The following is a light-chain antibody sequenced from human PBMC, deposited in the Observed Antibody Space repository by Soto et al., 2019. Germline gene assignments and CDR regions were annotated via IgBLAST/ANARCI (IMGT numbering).Light chain of an antibody. CDR1: SSNIGAGYD. V-gene: IGLV1-40*01. J-gene: IGLJ1*01. CDR3: QSYDSSLSGV. CDR2: GNS. Sequence: QAVVTQPPSVSGAPGQRVTISCTGSSSNIGAGYDVHWYQQFSGTAPKLLIYGNSNRPSGVPDRFSGSKSGTSASLAITGLQAEDEADYYCQSYDSSLSGVFGSGTKLTVL.